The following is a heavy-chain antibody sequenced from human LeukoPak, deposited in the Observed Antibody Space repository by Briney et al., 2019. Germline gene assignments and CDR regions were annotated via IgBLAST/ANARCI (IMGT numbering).Heavy chain of an antibody. D-gene: IGHD6-13*01. J-gene: IGHJ3*02. V-gene: IGHV1-18*04. CDR3: AREEGAPIAAANI. CDR2: ISAYNGDT. CDR1: GYTFTGYS. Sequence: ASVKVSCKASGYTFTGYSMHWVRQAPGQGLEWMGWISAYNGDTNYVQKFQGRVTMTTDTSTSAAYMELKSLRSDDTAVYYCAREEGAPIAAANIWGLGTKVTVSS.